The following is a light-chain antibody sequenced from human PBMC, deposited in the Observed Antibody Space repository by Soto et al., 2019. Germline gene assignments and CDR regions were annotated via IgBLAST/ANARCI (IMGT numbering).Light chain of an antibody. J-gene: IGLJ1*01. CDR3: CSYAGGSALNYV. CDR1: SSDVGSYNL. Sequence: QSALTQPASVSGSPGQSITISCTGISSDVGSYNLVSWYQQHPGKAPKVMIYEGSKRHSGVSSRFSGSQSGNTASLTISGLQAEDEADYDCCSYAGGSALNYVFGTGTKVTVL. V-gene: IGLV2-23*01. CDR2: EGS.